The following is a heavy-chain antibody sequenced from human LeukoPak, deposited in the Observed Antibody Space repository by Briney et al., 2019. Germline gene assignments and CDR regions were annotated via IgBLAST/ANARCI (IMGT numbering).Heavy chain of an antibody. CDR1: GFTVSSNY. CDR2: IYSGGST. V-gene: IGHV3-53*01. CDR3: ARSRTEWFDFDY. J-gene: IGHJ4*02. D-gene: IGHD3-3*01. Sequence: GESLRLSCAASGFTVSSNYMSWVRRAPGKGLEWVSVIYSGGSTYYADSVKGRFTISRDNSKNTLYLQMNSLRAEDTAVYYCARSRTEWFDFDYWGQGTLVTVSS.